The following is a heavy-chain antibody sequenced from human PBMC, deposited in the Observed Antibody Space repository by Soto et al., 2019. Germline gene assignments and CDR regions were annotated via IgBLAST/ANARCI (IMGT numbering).Heavy chain of an antibody. V-gene: IGHV1-69*02. Sequence: QVQLVQSGAEVKKPGSSVKVSCKASGGTFSSYTISWVRQAPGQGLEWMGRIIPILGIANYAQKFQGRVTITADKSTRTAYMELSSLRSEDTAVYYCARGVRIAVASTAGYYYYGMDVWGQGTTVTVSS. J-gene: IGHJ6*02. CDR2: IIPILGIA. D-gene: IGHD6-19*01. CDR3: ARGVRIAVASTAGYYYYGMDV. CDR1: GGTFSSYT.